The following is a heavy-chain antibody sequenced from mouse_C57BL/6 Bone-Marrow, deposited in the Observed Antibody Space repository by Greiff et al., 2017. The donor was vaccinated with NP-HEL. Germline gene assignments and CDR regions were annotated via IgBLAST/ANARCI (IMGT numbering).Heavy chain of an antibody. V-gene: IGHV1-54*01. D-gene: IGHD1-1*01. J-gene: IGHJ4*01. CDR2: INPGSGGT. Sequence: QVQLQQSGAELVRPGTSVKVSCKASGYAFTNYLIEWVKQRPGQGLEWIGVINPGSGGTNYNEKFKGKATLTADKSSSTAYMQLSSLTSEYSAVYFCARLLRWNAMDDWGQGTSVTVSS. CDR3: ARLLRWNAMDD. CDR1: GYAFTNYL.